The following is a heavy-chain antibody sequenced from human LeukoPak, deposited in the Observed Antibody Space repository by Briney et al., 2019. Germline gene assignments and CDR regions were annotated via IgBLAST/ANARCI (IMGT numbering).Heavy chain of an antibody. J-gene: IGHJ6*02. V-gene: IGHV3-23*01. CDR2: ISGSGGST. CDR1: GFTFSSYA. Sequence: GGSLRLSCAASGFTFSSYAMSWVRQAPGKGLEWVSAISGSGGSTYYADSVKGRFTISRDNSKNTLYLQINSLRAEDTAVYYCAKAQGIVGARSDVWGQGATVTVSS. CDR3: AKAQGIVGARSDV. D-gene: IGHD1-26*01.